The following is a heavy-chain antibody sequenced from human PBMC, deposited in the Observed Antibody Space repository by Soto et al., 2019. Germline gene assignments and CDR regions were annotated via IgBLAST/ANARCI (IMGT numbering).Heavy chain of an antibody. Sequence: PSETLSLTCTVSGGSISSSRYYWGWIRQPPGKGLEWIGSIYYYNPSLKSRVTISVDTSKNQFSLKLSSVTAADTAVYYCASQSITMVRGVIVVWFDPWGQGTLVSVSS. D-gene: IGHD3-10*01. CDR1: GGSISSSRYY. J-gene: IGHJ5*02. CDR2: IY. V-gene: IGHV4-39*01. CDR3: ASQSITMVRGVIVVWFDP.